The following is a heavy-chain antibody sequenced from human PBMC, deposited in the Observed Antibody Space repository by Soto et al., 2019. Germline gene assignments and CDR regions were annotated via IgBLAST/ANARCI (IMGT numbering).Heavy chain of an antibody. D-gene: IGHD2-15*01. CDR2: IYYSGST. V-gene: IGHV4-59*05. CDR1: GGSISSYY. Sequence: SETLSLTCTVSGGSISSYYWSWIRQPPGKGLEWIGSIYYSGSTYYNPSLKSRVTISVDTSKNQFSLKLSSVTAADTAVYYCARHTPAISISDHWGQGTLVTSPQ. J-gene: IGHJ4*02. CDR3: ARHTPAISISDH.